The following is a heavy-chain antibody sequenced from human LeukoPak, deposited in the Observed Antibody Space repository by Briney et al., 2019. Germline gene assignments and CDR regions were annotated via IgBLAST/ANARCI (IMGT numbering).Heavy chain of an antibody. CDR3: ARGGSGSYYVAFDY. CDR2: INSDGSST. Sequence: PGGSLRLSCAASGFTFSSYWMHWVRQAPGKGLVWVSRINSDGSSTSYADSVKGRFTISRDDSKNTLYLQMNSLRAEDTAIYYCARGGSGSYYVAFDYWGQGTLVTVSS. J-gene: IGHJ4*02. D-gene: IGHD3-10*01. CDR1: GFTFSSYW. V-gene: IGHV3-74*01.